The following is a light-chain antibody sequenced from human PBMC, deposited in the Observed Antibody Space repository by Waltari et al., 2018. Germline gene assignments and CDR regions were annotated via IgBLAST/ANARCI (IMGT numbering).Light chain of an antibody. J-gene: IGKJ1*01. CDR3: QQYDYWPWT. CDR1: QSVRST. CDR2: GTS. V-gene: IGKV3D-15*01. Sequence: IVMTQSPATLSLSPGESATLSCRASQSVRSTFAWFQQKPGQPPRLLIYGTSTRATGIPARFTGIGSGTEFSLTISSLQPEDFATYYCQQYDYWPWTFGQGTRVETK.